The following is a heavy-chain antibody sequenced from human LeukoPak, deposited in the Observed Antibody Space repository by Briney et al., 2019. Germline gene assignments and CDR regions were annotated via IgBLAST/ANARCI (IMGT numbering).Heavy chain of an antibody. V-gene: IGHV3-21*01. CDR3: ARSYCSGGSCYYAY. Sequence: GGSLTLSCAASGFTFSSYSMNWVRQAPGKGLEWVSSISSSSSYIYYADSVKGRFTISRDNAKNSLYLQMNSLRAEDTAVYYCARSYCSGGSCYYAYWGQGTLVTVSS. CDR2: ISSSSSYI. CDR1: GFTFSSYS. J-gene: IGHJ4*02. D-gene: IGHD2-15*01.